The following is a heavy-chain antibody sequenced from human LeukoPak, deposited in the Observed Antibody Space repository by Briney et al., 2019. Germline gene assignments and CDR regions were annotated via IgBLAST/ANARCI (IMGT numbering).Heavy chain of an antibody. CDR2: INPNSGGT. D-gene: IGHD2-2*01. CDR3: ARAPYCSSTSCYVAVTPWFDP. Sequence: GASVKVSCKASGYTFTGYYMHWVQQAPGQGLEWMGWINPNSGGTNYAQKFQGRVTMTRDTSISTAYMELSRLRSDDTAVYYCARAPYCSSTSCYVAVTPWFDPWGQGTLVTVSS. CDR1: GYTFTGYY. V-gene: IGHV1-2*02. J-gene: IGHJ5*02.